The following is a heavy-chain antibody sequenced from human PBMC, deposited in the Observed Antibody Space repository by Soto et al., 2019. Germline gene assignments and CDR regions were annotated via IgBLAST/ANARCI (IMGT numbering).Heavy chain of an antibody. Sequence: SQTLSLTCAISGDSVSSNSAAWNWIRQSPSRGLEWLGRTYYRSKWYNDYAVSVKSRITINPDTSKNQFSLQLNSVAPEDTAVYYCASSLGIAVAGSDWFDPWGQGTLVTAPQ. J-gene: IGHJ5*02. CDR1: GDSVSSNSAA. CDR3: ASSLGIAVAGSDWFDP. V-gene: IGHV6-1*01. D-gene: IGHD6-19*01. CDR2: TYYRSKWYN.